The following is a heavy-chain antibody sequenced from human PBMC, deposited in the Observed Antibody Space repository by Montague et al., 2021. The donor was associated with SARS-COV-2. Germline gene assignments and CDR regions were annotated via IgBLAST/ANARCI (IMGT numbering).Heavy chain of an antibody. CDR3: ARLTQLGYCSSASCSPALYFDY. Sequence: SETLSLTCTVSGGSMSDYYCTWIRQPPGKGPEWIGYFSRSGGSNXSPSLRGRVTISLVTSRSQFSLQLSSVTAADTAFYYCARLTQLGYCSSASCSPALYFDYWGQGFLVSVSS. V-gene: IGHV4-59*01. D-gene: IGHD2-15*01. CDR1: GGSMSDYY. J-gene: IGHJ4*02. CDR2: FSRSGGS.